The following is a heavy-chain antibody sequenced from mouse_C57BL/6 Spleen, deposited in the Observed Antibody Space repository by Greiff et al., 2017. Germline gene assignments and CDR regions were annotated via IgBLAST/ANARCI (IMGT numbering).Heavy chain of an antibody. CDR2: IYPGSGNT. CDR3: ARAGAITPVVYGC. D-gene: IGHD1-1*01. CDR1: GYSFTSYY. Sequence: QVQLKESGPELVKPGASVKISCKASGYSFTSYYIHWVKQRPGQGLEWIGWIYPGSGNTKYNEKFKGKATLTADTSSSTAYMQLSSLTSEASAVYYCARAGAITPVVYGCWGQGTTLSVAS. V-gene: IGHV1-66*01. J-gene: IGHJ2*01.